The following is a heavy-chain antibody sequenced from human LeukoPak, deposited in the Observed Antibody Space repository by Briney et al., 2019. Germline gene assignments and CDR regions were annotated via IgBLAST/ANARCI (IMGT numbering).Heavy chain of an antibody. J-gene: IGHJ5*02. CDR1: GFTFSSYG. V-gene: IGHV3-33*01. CDR3: AREMVT. CDR2: IWYDGSNK. D-gene: IGHD5-18*01. Sequence: GRSLRLSCAASGFTFSSYGMHWVRQAPGKGLEWVAVIWYDGSNKYYVDSVKGRFTISRDNAKNSLYLQMNSLRAEDTAVYYCAREMVTWGQGTLVTVSS.